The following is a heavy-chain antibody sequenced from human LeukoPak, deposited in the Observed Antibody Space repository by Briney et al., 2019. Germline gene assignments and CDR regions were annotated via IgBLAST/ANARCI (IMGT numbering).Heavy chain of an antibody. J-gene: IGHJ5*02. CDR2: IYPSDSDT. CDR3: ARSEGSGSYVPFDP. V-gene: IGHV5-51*01. CDR1: GYRFTSYW. Sequence: GESLKISCKGSGYRFTSYWIGWVRQMPGKGLEWMGIIYPSDSDTRYSPSFQGQVSISADKSISAAYLQWSSLKASDTAMYYCARSEGSGSYVPFDPWGQGTLVTVSS. D-gene: IGHD3-10*01.